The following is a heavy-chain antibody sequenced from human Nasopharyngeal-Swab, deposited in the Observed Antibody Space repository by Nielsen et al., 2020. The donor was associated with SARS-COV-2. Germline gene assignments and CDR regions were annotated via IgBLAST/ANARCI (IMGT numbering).Heavy chain of an antibody. D-gene: IGHD2/OR15-2a*01. CDR3: AKDLRGPYFF. J-gene: IGHJ4*02. Sequence: SLKISCAASGFTFDDYAMYWVRQPPGKGLEWVSSINWNSGVIGYGDSVKGRFTISRDNSKNTLSLQMNSLRAEDTAVYYCAKDLRGPYFFWGQGTLVTVSS. CDR2: INWNSGVI. CDR1: GFTFDDYA. V-gene: IGHV3-9*01.